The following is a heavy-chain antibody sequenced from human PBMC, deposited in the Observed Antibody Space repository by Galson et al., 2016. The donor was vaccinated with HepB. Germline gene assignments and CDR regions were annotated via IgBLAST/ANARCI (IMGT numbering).Heavy chain of an antibody. Sequence: SLRLSCAASGYTFNEYAVHWVRQAPGKGLEWVAGITWNTGRTGYAPSVRGRFTISRDSSKNSLYLQMNSLRVEDTAFYYCAKDIGAGHYFGHSPNYWGQGTLVTVSS. J-gene: IGHJ4*02. D-gene: IGHD2/OR15-2a*01. V-gene: IGHV3-9*01. CDR2: ITWNTGRT. CDR1: GYTFNEYA. CDR3: AKDIGAGHYFGHSPNY.